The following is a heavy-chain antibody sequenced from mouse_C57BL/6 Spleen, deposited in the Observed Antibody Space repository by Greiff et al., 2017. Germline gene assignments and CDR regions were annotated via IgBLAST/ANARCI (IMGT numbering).Heavy chain of an antibody. Sequence: EVKVEESGGGLVQPGGSMKLSCAASGFTFSDAWMDWVRQSPEKGLEWVAEIRNKANNHATYYAESVKVRFTISRDDAKSSVYLQMNSLRAEDTGIYYCTRGYSNYPSFDYWGQGTTLTVSS. J-gene: IGHJ2*01. V-gene: IGHV6-6*01. CDR1: GFTFSDAW. CDR2: IRNKANNHAT. CDR3: TRGYSNYPSFDY. D-gene: IGHD2-5*01.